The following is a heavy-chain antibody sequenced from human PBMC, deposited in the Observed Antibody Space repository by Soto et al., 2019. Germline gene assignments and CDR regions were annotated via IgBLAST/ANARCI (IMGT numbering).Heavy chain of an antibody. CDR3: ARDHDYFDY. J-gene: IGHJ4*02. CDR2: IYSGGST. V-gene: IGHV3-53*01. Sequence: GGSLRLSCAASGFTVRSNYMNWVRQAPGKGLEWVSVIYSGGSTYYADSVKGRFTISRDNSKNTLYLQMNSLRAEDKAAYYCARDHDYFDYWGQGTLVTVSS. CDR1: GFTVRSNY.